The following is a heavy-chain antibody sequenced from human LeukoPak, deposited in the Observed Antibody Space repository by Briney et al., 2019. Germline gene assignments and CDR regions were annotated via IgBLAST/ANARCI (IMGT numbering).Heavy chain of an antibody. CDR1: GFTFSSYG. Sequence: GGSLRHSCAASGFTFSSYGMHWVRQAPGKGLEWVAVIWYDGSNKYYADSVKGRFTISRDNSKNTLYLQMNSLRAEDTAVYYCARAHYYDFWSGYLSGGSPDLVDYWGQGTLVTVSS. V-gene: IGHV3-33*01. CDR3: ARAHYYDFWSGYLSGGSPDLVDY. J-gene: IGHJ4*02. D-gene: IGHD3-3*01. CDR2: IWYDGSNK.